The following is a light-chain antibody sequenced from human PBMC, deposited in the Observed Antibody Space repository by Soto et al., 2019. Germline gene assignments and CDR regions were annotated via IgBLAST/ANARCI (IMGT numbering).Light chain of an antibody. CDR1: QAISNY. CDR2: AAF. CDR3: QKYNSAPWT. Sequence: DFQMTQSASSLSASVGDRVTITCRATQAISNYLAWYQQKPGKVPKLLIYAAFTLQSGVPSRFSGSVSGTDFTLTISSLQPEDVATYYCQKYNSAPWTFGQGTKVEIK. V-gene: IGKV1-27*01. J-gene: IGKJ1*01.